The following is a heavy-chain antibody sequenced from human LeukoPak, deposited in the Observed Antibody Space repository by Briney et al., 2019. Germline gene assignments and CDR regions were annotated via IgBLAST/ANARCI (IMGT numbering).Heavy chain of an antibody. CDR1: GYTFTSYG. V-gene: IGHV1-2*02. Sequence: ASVKVSCKASGYTFTSYGISWVRQAPGQGLEWMGWINPNSGGTNYAQKFQGRVTMTRDTSISTAYMKLSRLRSDDTAVYYCARDKGSGYYSLYYFDYWGQGTLVTVSS. CDR2: INPNSGGT. CDR3: ARDKGSGYYSLYYFDY. D-gene: IGHD3-22*01. J-gene: IGHJ4*02.